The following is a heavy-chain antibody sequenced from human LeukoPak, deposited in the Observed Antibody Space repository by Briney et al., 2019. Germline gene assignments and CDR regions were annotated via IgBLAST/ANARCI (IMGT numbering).Heavy chain of an antibody. V-gene: IGHV3-23*01. CDR3: AKEIEGIAVAGSYLDY. J-gene: IGHJ4*02. CDR2: ISGSGGST. CDR1: GFTFSSYA. D-gene: IGHD6-19*01. Sequence: GGCLRLSCAASGFTFSSYAMSWVRQAPGKGLEWVSAISGSGGSTYYADSVKGRFTISRDNSKNTLYLQMNSLRAEDTAVYYCAKEIEGIAVAGSYLDYWGQGTLVTVSS.